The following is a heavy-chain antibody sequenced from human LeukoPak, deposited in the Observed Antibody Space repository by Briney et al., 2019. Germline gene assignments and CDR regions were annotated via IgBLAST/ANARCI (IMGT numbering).Heavy chain of an antibody. Sequence: HGESLKISCKGSGYSYNSYWIGWVRQMPGKGLEWMGIIYLADSDARYSPSFQGQVSFSADRSINTAYLQWSSLRASDTAMYYCARPKTETGYDAFDIWGQGTMVTVSS. J-gene: IGHJ3*02. D-gene: IGHD2-15*01. CDR1: GYSYNSYW. V-gene: IGHV5-51*01. CDR3: ARPKTETGYDAFDI. CDR2: IYLADSDA.